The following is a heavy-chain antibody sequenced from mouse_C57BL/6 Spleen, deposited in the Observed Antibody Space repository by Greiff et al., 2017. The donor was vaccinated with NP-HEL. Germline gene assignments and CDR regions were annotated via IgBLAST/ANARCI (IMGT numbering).Heavy chain of an antibody. J-gene: IGHJ1*03. Sequence: DVMLVESGEGLVKPGGSLKLSCAASGFTFSSYAMSWVRQTPEKRLEGVAYISSGGDYIYYADTVKGRFTISRDNARNTLYLQMSSLKSEDTAMYYCTRERGTVWYFDVWGTGTTVTVSS. CDR1: GFTFSSYA. CDR2: ISSGGDYI. D-gene: IGHD1-1*01. CDR3: TRERGTVWYFDV. V-gene: IGHV5-9-1*02.